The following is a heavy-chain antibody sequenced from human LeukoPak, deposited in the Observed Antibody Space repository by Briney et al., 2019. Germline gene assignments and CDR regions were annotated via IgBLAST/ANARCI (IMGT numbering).Heavy chain of an antibody. J-gene: IGHJ4*02. Sequence: QPGGSLRLSCAASGFTFSTYAMSWVRQAPGKGLEWVSAISVSAGSTYYADSVKGRFTISRDNSKNTLYLQMNSLRAEDTAVYYCAKDLNWGGRWGQGTLVTVSS. CDR1: GFTFSTYA. D-gene: IGHD7-27*01. V-gene: IGHV3-23*01. CDR3: AKDLNWGGR. CDR2: ISVSAGST.